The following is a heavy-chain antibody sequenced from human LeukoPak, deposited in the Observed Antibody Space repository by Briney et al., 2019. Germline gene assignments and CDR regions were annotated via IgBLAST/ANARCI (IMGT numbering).Heavy chain of an antibody. CDR3: AKDIGYSPYNWFDP. V-gene: IGHV3-9*01. J-gene: IGHJ5*02. CDR1: GFTFDDYA. CDR2: ISWNSGSI. Sequence: PGGSLRLSCAASGFTFDDYATHWVRQAPGKGLEWVSGISWNSGSIGYADSVKGRFTISRDNAKNSLYLQMNSLRAEDTALYYCAKDIGYSPYNWFDPWGQGTLVTVSS. D-gene: IGHD5-18*01.